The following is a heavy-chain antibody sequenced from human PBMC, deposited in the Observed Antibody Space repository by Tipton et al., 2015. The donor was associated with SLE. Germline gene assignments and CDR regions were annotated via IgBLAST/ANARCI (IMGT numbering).Heavy chain of an antibody. J-gene: IGHJ4*02. Sequence: TLSLTCTVSGGSISSGSYYWSWIRQPAGKGLEWIGHIYNSGITNYNPSIKSRVTISVDTSKNQFSLKLSSVTAADTAVYYCAREGGYNWNYRYFDYWGQGTLVTVSS. CDR1: GGSISSGSYY. V-gene: IGHV4-61*09. CDR2: IYNSGIT. CDR3: AREGGYNWNYRYFDY. D-gene: IGHD1-7*01.